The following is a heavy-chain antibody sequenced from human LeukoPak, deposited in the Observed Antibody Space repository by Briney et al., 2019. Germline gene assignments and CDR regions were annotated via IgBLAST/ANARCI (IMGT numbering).Heavy chain of an antibody. V-gene: IGHV1-8*03. D-gene: IGHD5-18*01. Sequence: GSVKDSCKGCGYTYTRYEINGVGQAGGQGVEGMGWMNTNSGNTDYAQKFQGRVTNTRNTSISTAYMDLSSLRSEHTAVYYCPRGYSYGHGSRDAFDIWGQGTMVTVSS. CDR2: MNTNSGNT. J-gene: IGHJ3*02. CDR1: GYTYTRYE. CDR3: PRGYSYGHGSRDAFDI.